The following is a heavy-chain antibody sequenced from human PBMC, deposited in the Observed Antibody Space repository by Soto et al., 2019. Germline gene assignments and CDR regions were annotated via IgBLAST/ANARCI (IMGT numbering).Heavy chain of an antibody. J-gene: IGHJ4*02. CDR3: AKPLGLLRRAMAQGSYY. V-gene: IGHV3-30*18. CDR1: GFTFSSYG. CDR2: VSYDEITK. Sequence: QVQLVESGGGVVQPGRSLRLSCAASGFTFSSYGMNWVRQAPGKGLEWVAVVSYDEITKYYADSVKGRFTISRDNSKNTVYLQMNSLRPEDTAVYYCAKPLGLLRRAMAQGSYYWGQGTLVTVSS. D-gene: IGHD5-18*01.